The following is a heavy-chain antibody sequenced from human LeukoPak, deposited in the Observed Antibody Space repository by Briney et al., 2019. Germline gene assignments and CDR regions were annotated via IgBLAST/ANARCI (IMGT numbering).Heavy chain of an antibody. D-gene: IGHD4-11*01. J-gene: IGHJ4*02. Sequence: GGSLRLSCAASGFTFSSYAMSWVRQAPGKGLEWVSAISDSDSSTYYADSVKGRFTISRDNSKNTLYLQMNSLRAEDTAVYYCAKSALVTTVATAGGQGTLVTVSS. CDR1: GFTFSSYA. V-gene: IGHV3-23*01. CDR3: AKSALVTTVATA. CDR2: ISDSDSST.